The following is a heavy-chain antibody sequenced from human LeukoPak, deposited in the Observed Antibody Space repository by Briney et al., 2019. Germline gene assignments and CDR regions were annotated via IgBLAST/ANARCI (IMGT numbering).Heavy chain of an antibody. Sequence: ASVKVSCKASGYTFTSYGIRWVRLAPGQPLEGIGWTSAYNGNTNYAQKLQGRVTMTTDPSTSTDYMELRSLRSDDTAVYYCARDYDFWRGEPDYWGQGTLVTVSS. CDR2: TSAYNGNT. V-gene: IGHV1-18*01. CDR1: GYTFTSYG. D-gene: IGHD3-3*01. J-gene: IGHJ4*02. CDR3: ARDYDFWRGEPDY.